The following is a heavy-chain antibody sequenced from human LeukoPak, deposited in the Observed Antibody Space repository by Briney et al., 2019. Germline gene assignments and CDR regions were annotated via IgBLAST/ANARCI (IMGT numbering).Heavy chain of an antibody. D-gene: IGHD3-22*01. J-gene: IGHJ3*02. CDR1: GFTFSSYA. CDR3: ARLQYYYDSSGVGAFDI. Sequence: PGGSLRLSCAASGFTFSSYAMSWVRQAPGKGLEWVSAISGSGGSTYYADSVKGRFTISRDNSKSTVYLQLNSLRAEDTAVYYCARLQYYYDSSGVGAFDIWGQGTMVTVSS. CDR2: ISGSGGST. V-gene: IGHV3-23*01.